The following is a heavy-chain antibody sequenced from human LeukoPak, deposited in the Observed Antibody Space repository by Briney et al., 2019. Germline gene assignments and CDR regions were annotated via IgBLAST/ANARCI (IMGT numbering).Heavy chain of an antibody. Sequence: SVKVSCKASGGTFSSYAISWVRQAPGQGLEWMGGIIPIFGTANYAQKFQGRVTITADESTSTAYMELSSLRSEDTAVYYCAKIAVAGTPYYYYGMDVWGQGTTVTVSS. D-gene: IGHD6-19*01. CDR2: IIPIFGTA. V-gene: IGHV1-69*01. CDR3: AKIAVAGTPYYYYGMDV. CDR1: GGTFSSYA. J-gene: IGHJ6*02.